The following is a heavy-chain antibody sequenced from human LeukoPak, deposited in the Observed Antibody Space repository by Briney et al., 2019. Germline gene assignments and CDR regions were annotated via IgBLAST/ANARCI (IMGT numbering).Heavy chain of an antibody. V-gene: IGHV3-21*01. D-gene: IGHD3-22*01. CDR3: ARDGVDYSDTSGSYPNWFDA. J-gene: IGHJ5*02. CDR2: ISSSRRFI. CDR1: GFTFSSYN. Sequence: PGGSLRLSRAASGFTFSSYNMNGARQAPGKGREWVSSISSSRRFIYYADSVKGRFTISRDNAKNSLYLQMNSLRAEDTAVYYCARDGVDYSDTSGSYPNWFDAWGQGTLVTVSS.